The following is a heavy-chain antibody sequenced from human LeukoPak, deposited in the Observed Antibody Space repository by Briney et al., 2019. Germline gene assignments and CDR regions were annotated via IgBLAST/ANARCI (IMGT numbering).Heavy chain of an antibody. V-gene: IGHV3-33*01. CDR3: ARVLGRNYGSGSYIGMDV. D-gene: IGHD3-10*01. Sequence: GGSLRLSCAASGFTFGRYGMHWVRQAPGKGLEWVAVIWYDGSNKYYADSVKGRFTISRDNSKNTLYLQMNSLRAEDTAVYYCARVLGRNYGSGSYIGMDVWGQGTTVTVSS. CDR1: GFTFGRYG. J-gene: IGHJ6*02. CDR2: IWYDGSNK.